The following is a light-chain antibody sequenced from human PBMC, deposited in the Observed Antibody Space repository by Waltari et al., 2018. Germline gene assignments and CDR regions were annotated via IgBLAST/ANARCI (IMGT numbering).Light chain of an antibody. V-gene: IGKV1-39*01. CDR2: AAS. Sequence: DILMTQSPSSLSASVGDRVTITCRASQSISNCLNWYQQKPGKAPNLLFYAASSLETGVPSRFSGSGSGTDFTLTIRSLQPDDFGTCYCQQSYNTPPVTFGPGTKVDIK. CDR3: QQSYNTPPVT. CDR1: QSISNC. J-gene: IGKJ1*01.